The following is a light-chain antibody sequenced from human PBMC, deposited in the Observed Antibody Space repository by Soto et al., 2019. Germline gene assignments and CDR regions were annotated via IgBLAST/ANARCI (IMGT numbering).Light chain of an antibody. V-gene: IGKV3-20*01. CDR3: QHYRTS. Sequence: EIVLTQSPGTLSLSPGERATLSCRASQSVSSSYLAWYQQKPGPPPRLLIYGASSMATGIQDRFSGSGSGTDFTHTTTRLEPEDFALYYCQHYRTSFGGGTKVEIK. J-gene: IGKJ4*01. CDR2: GAS. CDR1: QSVSSSY.